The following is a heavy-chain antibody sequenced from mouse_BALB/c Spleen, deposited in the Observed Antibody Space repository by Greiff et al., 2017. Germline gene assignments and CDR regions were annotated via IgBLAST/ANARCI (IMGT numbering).Heavy chain of an antibody. CDR3: ARQRGELGRYFDY. D-gene: IGHD4-1*01. J-gene: IGHJ2*01. Sequence: EVHLVESGGGLVQPGGSLKLSCAASGFTFSSYTMSWVRQTPEKRLEWVAYISNGGGSTYYPDTVKGRFTISRDNAKNTLYLQMSSLKSEDTAMYYCARQRGELGRYFDYWGQGTTLTVSS. V-gene: IGHV5-12-2*01. CDR2: ISNGGGST. CDR1: GFTFSSYT.